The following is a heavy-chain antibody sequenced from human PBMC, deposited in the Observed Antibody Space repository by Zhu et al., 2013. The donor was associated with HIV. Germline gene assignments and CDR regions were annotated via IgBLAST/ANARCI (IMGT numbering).Heavy chain of an antibody. Sequence: QVQLVQSGAEVKRPGSSVKVSCKASGGTFSSYAISWVRQAPGQGLEWMGGIIPIFGTVNYAQKFQGRVTITADESTSTAYMELSSLRSEDTAVYYCARTGGYYDSSGYSLDYWGQGTLVTVSS. CDR3: ARTGGYYDSSGYSLDY. CDR2: IIPIFGTV. J-gene: IGHJ4*02. CDR1: GGTFSSYA. D-gene: IGHD3-22*01. V-gene: IGHV1-69*01.